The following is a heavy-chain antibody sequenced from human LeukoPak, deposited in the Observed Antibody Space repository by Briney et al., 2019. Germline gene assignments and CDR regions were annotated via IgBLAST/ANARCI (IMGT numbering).Heavy chain of an antibody. D-gene: IGHD3-10*01. J-gene: IGHJ4*02. CDR1: GFTFSNYD. Sequence: GGSLRLSSSVSGFTFSNYDMHWVRQAPGKGLEWVSLISGGGGNIYYVDSVKGRFTISRDNSKNTLYVQMTSLRAEDTAIYYCAKGSDYYASVTPKMTSGAQGTRVTVSS. CDR3: AKGSDYYASVTPKMTS. V-gene: IGHV3-23*01. CDR2: ISGGGGNI.